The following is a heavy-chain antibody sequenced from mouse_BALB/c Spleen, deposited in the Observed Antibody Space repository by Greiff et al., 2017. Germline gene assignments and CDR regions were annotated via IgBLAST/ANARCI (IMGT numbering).Heavy chain of an antibody. CDR2: IDPANGNT. CDR3: ARGIYYCGSSYAWFAY. CDR1: GFNIKDTY. D-gene: IGHD1-1*01. J-gene: IGHJ3*01. Sequence: EVQLQQSGAELVKPGASVKLSCTASGFNIKDTYMHWVKQRPEQGLEWIGRIDPANGNTKYDPKFQGKATITADTSSNTAYLQLSSLTSEDTAVYYCARGIYYCGSSYAWFAYWGQGTLVTVSA. V-gene: IGHV14-3*02.